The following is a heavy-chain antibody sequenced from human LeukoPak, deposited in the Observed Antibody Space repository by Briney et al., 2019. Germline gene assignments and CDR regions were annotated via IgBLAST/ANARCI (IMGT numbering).Heavy chain of an antibody. CDR3: VLEGSHTHFDY. D-gene: IGHD2-2*02. V-gene: IGHV4-34*01. Sequence: SDTLSPTCALYGGSFSGYYWSWISQPPGKGLEWIGEINHSGSTNYNPSLKSRVTISVHTSKNQLSLKLSSVTAADTAVYYCVLEGSHTHFDYWGQGTLVTVSS. CDR2: INHSGST. J-gene: IGHJ4*02. CDR1: GGSFSGYY.